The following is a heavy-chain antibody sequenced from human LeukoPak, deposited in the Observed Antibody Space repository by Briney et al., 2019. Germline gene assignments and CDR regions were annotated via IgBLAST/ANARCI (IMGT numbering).Heavy chain of an antibody. D-gene: IGHD3-22*01. Sequence: GGSLRLSCSASGFTVTTYAMSWVRQAPGKGLEWVSGIGGRGDSTYYADSVKGRFTISRDNSKNTLYLQMNDLRVEDTGVFYCAKGSSSFFYDSSGYYDLTFDYWGQGTLVTVSS. J-gene: IGHJ4*02. CDR3: AKGSSSFFYDSSGYYDLTFDY. CDR2: IGGRGDST. CDR1: GFTVTTYA. V-gene: IGHV3-23*01.